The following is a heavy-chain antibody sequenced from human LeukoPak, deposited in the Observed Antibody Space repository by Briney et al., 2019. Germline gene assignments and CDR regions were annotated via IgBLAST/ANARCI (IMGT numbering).Heavy chain of an antibody. V-gene: IGHV3-48*01. D-gene: IGHD5-24*01. Sequence: GGSLRLSCAASGITFSSYGMSWVRQAPGKGPEWVSHISSSGSTVSYADSVKGRFTISRDNAKSSLYLQMSSLRVEDTAVYHCARDGMRWPARYWGQGTLVTVSS. CDR2: ISSSGSTV. CDR3: ARDGMRWPARY. CDR1: GITFSSYG. J-gene: IGHJ4*02.